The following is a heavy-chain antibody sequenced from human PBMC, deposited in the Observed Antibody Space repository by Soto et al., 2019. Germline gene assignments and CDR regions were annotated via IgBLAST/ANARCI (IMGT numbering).Heavy chain of an antibody. V-gene: IGHV5-10-1*01. Sequence: SCKVSGYSFSSFWITWVRQMPGKGLEWMGRIDPSDSYANYSPSFQGHVTFSADKSINTAYLQWSSLKASDTAMYYCGRVRVDKAEGWFDPWGQGTLVTVSS. CDR1: GYSFSSFW. CDR2: IDPSDSYA. CDR3: GRVRVDKAEGWFDP. J-gene: IGHJ5*02. D-gene: IGHD5-18*01.